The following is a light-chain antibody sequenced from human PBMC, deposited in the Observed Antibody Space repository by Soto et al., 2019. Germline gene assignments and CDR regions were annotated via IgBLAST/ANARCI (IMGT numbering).Light chain of an antibody. J-gene: IGLJ3*02. CDR2: EVS. CDR3: SSYAGSNNWV. CDR1: STDVGAYIY. V-gene: IGLV2-8*01. Sequence: QSVLTQPPSASGSPGQSVTISCTGTSTDVGAYIYVSWYQQHPGRAPKLMIHEVSKRPSGVPDRFSGSKSGNTASLTVSGLQAEDEADYYCSSYAGSNNWVFGGGTKLTVL.